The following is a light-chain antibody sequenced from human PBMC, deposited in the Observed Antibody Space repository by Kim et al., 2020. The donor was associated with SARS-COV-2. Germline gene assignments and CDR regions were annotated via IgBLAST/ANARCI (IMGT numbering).Light chain of an antibody. CDR1: SIGSKS. CDR3: QVWDTSSV. J-gene: IGLJ1*01. V-gene: IGLV3-21*04. CDR2: YDS. Sequence: TRAPGKTAPIAGGGESIGSKSVNWDQQKPGQAPVLVIYYDSDRPSGIPERFSGSNSGNTATLTISRVEAGDEADYYCQVWDTSSVFGTGTKVTVL.